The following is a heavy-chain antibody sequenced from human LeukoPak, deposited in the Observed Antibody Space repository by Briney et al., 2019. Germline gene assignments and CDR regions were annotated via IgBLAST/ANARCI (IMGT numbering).Heavy chain of an antibody. CDR2: IYSSGNT. J-gene: IGHJ4*02. CDR1: GITVSTNY. Sequence: GRSLRLSCAVSGITVSTNYMSWVRQAPGKGLEWVSVIYSSGNTYYADSVKGRFTISRDNSKNTLYLQITSLRAEDTAVYYCASMVRGTASGYWGQGTLVTVSS. V-gene: IGHV3-66*01. D-gene: IGHD3-10*01. CDR3: ASMVRGTASGY.